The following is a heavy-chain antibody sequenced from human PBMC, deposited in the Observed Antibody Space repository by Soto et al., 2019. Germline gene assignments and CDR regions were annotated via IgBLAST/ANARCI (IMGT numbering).Heavy chain of an antibody. D-gene: IGHD6-6*01. V-gene: IGHV3-30-3*01. CDR2: ISYDGSNK. Sequence: GGSLRLSCAASGFTFSSYAMHWVRQAPGKGLEWVAVISYDGSNKYYADSVKGRFTISRDNSKNTLYLQMNSLRAEDTAVYYCARDARPARRGVYYYYGMDVWGQGTTVTVSS. CDR3: ARDARPARRGVYYYYGMDV. J-gene: IGHJ6*02. CDR1: GFTFSSYA.